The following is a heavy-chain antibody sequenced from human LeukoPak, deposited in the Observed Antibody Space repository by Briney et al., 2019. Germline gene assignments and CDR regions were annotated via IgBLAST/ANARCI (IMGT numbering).Heavy chain of an antibody. D-gene: IGHD6-13*01. CDR1: GGSISSYY. J-gene: IGHJ5*02. V-gene: IGHV4-59*01. CDR2: IYYSGGT. Sequence: SETLSLTCTVSGGSISSYYWSWIRQPPGKGLEWIGYIYYSGGTNYNPSLKSRVTISVDTSKNQFSLKLSSVTAAATAVYYCARENKWGIAAAGMLPDNWFDPWDHGTLVTVFS. CDR3: ARENKWGIAAAGMLPDNWFDP.